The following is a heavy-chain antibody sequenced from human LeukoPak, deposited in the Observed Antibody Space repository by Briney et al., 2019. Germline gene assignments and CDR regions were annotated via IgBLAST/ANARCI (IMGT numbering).Heavy chain of an antibody. CDR3: ASGYYYYYMDV. CDR1: GGSFIGYY. CDR2: NSHSGST. J-gene: IGHJ6*03. Sequence: SETLSLTCAVNGGSFIGYYWTWIRQPPGKGLEWIGENSHSGSTNYNPSLKSRVSILVDKSKNQFSLKLNSVTTADTAVYYCASGYYYYYMDVWGKGTTVTVSS. V-gene: IGHV4-34*01.